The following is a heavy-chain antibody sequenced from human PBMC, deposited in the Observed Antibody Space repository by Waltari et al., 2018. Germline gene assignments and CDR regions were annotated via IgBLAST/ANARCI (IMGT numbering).Heavy chain of an antibody. CDR1: GYTFTGYT. Sequence: QVQLVQSGAEVKKPGASVKVSCQASGYTFTGYTIHWVSQAPGQGVEWMGWINADNGNTKYSQKFQGRVTITRDTSANTADMELSSLRSEDTAVYYCARAYCINGVCYSGYYFDYWGQGTLVTVSS. D-gene: IGHD2-8*01. CDR3: ARAYCINGVCYSGYYFDY. J-gene: IGHJ4*02. CDR2: INADNGNT. V-gene: IGHV1-3*01.